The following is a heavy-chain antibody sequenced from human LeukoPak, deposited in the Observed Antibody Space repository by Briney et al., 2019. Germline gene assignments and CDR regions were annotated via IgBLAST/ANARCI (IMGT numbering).Heavy chain of an antibody. CDR2: ISSSSSYI. V-gene: IGHV3-21*01. CDR1: GFTFSSYS. CDR3: ARAPTRAYDFWSGILVLYYFDY. D-gene: IGHD3-3*01. Sequence: GGSLRLSCAASGFTFSSYSMNWVPQAPGKGLEWVSCISSSSSYIYYADSVKGRFTISRDNAKNSLYLQMNSLRAEDTAVYYCARAPTRAYDFWSGILVLYYFDYWGQGTLVTVSS. J-gene: IGHJ4*02.